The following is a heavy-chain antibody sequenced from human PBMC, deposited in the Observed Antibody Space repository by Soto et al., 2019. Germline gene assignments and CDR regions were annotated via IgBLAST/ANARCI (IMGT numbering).Heavy chain of an antibody. CDR1: GGSFSGYY. CDR2: INHSGST. D-gene: IGHD6-13*01. Sequence: SETLSLTCAVCGGSFSGYYWSWIRQPPGKGLEWIGEINHSGSTNYNPSLKSRVTISVDTSKNQFSLKLSSVTAADTAVYYCATRIAALGAGYWGQGTLVTVSS. V-gene: IGHV4-34*01. J-gene: IGHJ4*02. CDR3: ATRIAALGAGY.